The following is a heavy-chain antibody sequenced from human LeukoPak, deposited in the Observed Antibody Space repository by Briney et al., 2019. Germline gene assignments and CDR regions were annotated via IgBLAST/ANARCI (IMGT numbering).Heavy chain of an antibody. CDR3: ARDYYDSSGYSAEWFDP. V-gene: IGHV4-4*07. D-gene: IGHD3-22*01. J-gene: IGHJ5*02. CDR1: GGSISTYY. Sequence: SETLSLTCTVSGGSISTYYWSWLRQPAGKGLEWIGRIYTSGSTNYNPSLKSRVTVSVDTSKNLFFLKLSSVTAADTAVYYCARDYYDSSGYSAEWFDPWGQGTLVTVSS. CDR2: IYTSGST.